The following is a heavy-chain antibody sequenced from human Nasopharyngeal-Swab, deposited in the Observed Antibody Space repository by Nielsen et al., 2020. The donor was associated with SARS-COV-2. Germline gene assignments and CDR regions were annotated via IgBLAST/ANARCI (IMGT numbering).Heavy chain of an antibody. Sequence: SETLSLTCAVSGAFISSPNWWNWVRQSPGRELDWIGEIFHCGLINYNPSLQSRVTISIDNSKNQFSLKLNSMTAADTAVYYCARVPAGCSSTSCYLIDWGQGILVTVSS. CDR2: IFHCGLI. V-gene: IGHV4-4*02. CDR3: ARVPAGCSSTSCYLID. CDR1: GAFISSPNW. J-gene: IGHJ4*02. D-gene: IGHD2-2*01.